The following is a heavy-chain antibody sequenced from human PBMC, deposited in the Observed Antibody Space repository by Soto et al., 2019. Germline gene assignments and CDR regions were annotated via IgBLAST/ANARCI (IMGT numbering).Heavy chain of an antibody. Sequence: SDTLSLTCTVSCGSISSYYCTWIRPPPLKGLEWIGYIYYSGSTNYNPSLKSRVTISVDTSKNQFSLKLSSVTAADTAVYYCARGDYDILSGYYHGMDVWGQGTTVTVSS. CDR2: IYYSGST. V-gene: IGHV4-59*07. J-gene: IGHJ6*02. CDR3: ARGDYDILSGYYHGMDV. D-gene: IGHD3-9*01. CDR1: CGSISSYY.